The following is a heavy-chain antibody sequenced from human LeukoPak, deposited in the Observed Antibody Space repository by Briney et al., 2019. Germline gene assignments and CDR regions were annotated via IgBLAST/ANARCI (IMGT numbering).Heavy chain of an antibody. J-gene: IGHJ4*02. V-gene: IGHV4-59*01. CDR1: GGSISSYY. CDR2: IYYSGST. D-gene: IGHD6-6*01. CDR3: ASMYSSSGEIDY. Sequence: PSETLSLTCTVSGGSISSYYWSWIRQPPGKGLEWIGYIYYSGSTNYNPSLKSRVTISVDTSKNQFSLKLSSVTAADTAVYYCASMYSSSGEIDYWGQGTLVTVSS.